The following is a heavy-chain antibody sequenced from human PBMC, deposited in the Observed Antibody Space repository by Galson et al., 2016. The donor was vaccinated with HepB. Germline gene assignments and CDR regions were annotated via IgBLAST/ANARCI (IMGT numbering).Heavy chain of an antibody. CDR2: IYYVGNT. CDR3: ARDSGPAKYGSGSGRFDQ. D-gene: IGHD3-10*01. V-gene: IGHV4-39*07. CDR1: GGSIITTTSY. Sequence: ETLSLTCTVSGGSIITTTSYWGWIRQPPGKGLEWVGTIYYVGNTYYNPSLKSRVTISVDTSNNQFSLEVTSVTAADTAIYYCARDSGPAKYGSGSGRFDQWGRGTLVTVSS. J-gene: IGHJ4*02.